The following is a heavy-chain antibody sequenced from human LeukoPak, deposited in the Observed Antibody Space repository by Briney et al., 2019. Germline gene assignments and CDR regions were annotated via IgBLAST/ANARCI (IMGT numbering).Heavy chain of an antibody. V-gene: IGHV3-23*01. Sequence: GGSLRLSCAASGFTFSSYEMSWVRQAPGKGLEWVSVTLGSGGSTYYADSVKGRFTISRDNSKNTLYLQMNSLRAEDTAVYYCAKDGIYKVAYWGQGTLVTVSS. CDR1: GFTFSSYE. CDR3: AKDGIYKVAY. J-gene: IGHJ4*02. CDR2: TLGSGGST. D-gene: IGHD1-14*01.